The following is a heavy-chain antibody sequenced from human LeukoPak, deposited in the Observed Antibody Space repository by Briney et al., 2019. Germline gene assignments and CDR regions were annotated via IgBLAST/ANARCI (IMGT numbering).Heavy chain of an antibody. CDR1: GFTFSTYA. Sequence: GRSLRLSCAASGFTFSTYAMSWVRQGPGKGLEWVASISGNGGSTYVADSVKGRFTISRDNSKNTLYLQMHSLRAEDTALYFCARGGSVIARLIASDWGQGTLVAVSS. CDR3: ARGGSVIARLIASD. V-gene: IGHV3-23*01. D-gene: IGHD2/OR15-2a*01. CDR2: ISGNGGST. J-gene: IGHJ4*02.